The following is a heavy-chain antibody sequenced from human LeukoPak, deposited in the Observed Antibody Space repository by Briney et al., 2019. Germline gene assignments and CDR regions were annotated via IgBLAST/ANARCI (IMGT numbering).Heavy chain of an antibody. V-gene: IGHV4-59*01. CDR1: GGSISSYY. CDR3: ARGSRGSNNWFDP. Sequence: SETLSLTCTVSGGSISSYYWSWIRQPPGKGLEWIGYIYYSGSTNYNPSLKSRVTISVDTSKNQFSLKLSSVTAADAAVYYCARGSRGSNNWFDPWGQGTLVTVSS. CDR2: IYYSGST. J-gene: IGHJ5*02. D-gene: IGHD1-26*01.